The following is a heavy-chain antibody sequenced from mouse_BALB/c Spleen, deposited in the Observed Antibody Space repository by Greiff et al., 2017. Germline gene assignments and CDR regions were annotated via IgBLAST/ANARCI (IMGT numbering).Heavy chain of an antibody. CDR2: ISDGGSYT. J-gene: IGHJ4*01. CDR3: ARDPNYYGNYPYAMDY. Sequence: EVQLVESGGGLVKPGGSLKLSCAASGFTFSDYYMYWVRQTPEKRLEWVATISDGGSYTYYPDSVKGRFTISRDNAKNNLYLQMSSLKSEDTAMYYCARDPNYYGNYPYAMDYWGQGTSVTVSS. V-gene: IGHV5-4*02. D-gene: IGHD2-1*01. CDR1: GFTFSDYY.